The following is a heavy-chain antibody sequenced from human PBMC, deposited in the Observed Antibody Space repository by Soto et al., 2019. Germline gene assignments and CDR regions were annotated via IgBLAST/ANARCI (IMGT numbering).Heavy chain of an antibody. Sequence: GGSLRLSCAASGFTFSSYAMHWVRQAPGKGLEWVAVISYDGSNKYYADSVKGRFTISRDNSKNTLYLQMNSLRAEDTAVYYCARDCAPTQLLYGSGFDPWGQGTLVTVSS. J-gene: IGHJ5*02. D-gene: IGHD2-2*02. CDR2: ISYDGSNK. V-gene: IGHV3-30-3*01. CDR1: GFTFSSYA. CDR3: ARDCAPTQLLYGSGFDP.